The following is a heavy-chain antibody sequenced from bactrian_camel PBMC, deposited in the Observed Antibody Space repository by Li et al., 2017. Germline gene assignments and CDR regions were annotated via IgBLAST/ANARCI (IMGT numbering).Heavy chain of an antibody. CDR1: GSTVSKYC. J-gene: IGHJ6*01. D-gene: IGHD6*01. CDR3: AADCYPYGGSWYETAFIRGRYKP. V-gene: IGHV3S53*01. CDR2: IDSDGSI. Sequence: HVQLVESGGGSVQAGGSLRLSCTASGSTVSKYCMGWFRQAPGKEREGVAAIDSDGSITYARSVKDRYTISKDNTKRTLYLQMNGLKPEDTAMYYCAADCYPYGGSWYETAFIRGRYKPWGQGTQVTVS.